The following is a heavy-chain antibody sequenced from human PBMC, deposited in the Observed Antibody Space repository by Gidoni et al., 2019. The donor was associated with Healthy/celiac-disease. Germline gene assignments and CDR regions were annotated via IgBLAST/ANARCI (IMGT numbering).Heavy chain of an antibody. Sequence: EVQLVESGGGLVKPGGSLRLSCAASGFTFSSDSMNWVRQAPGKGLEWVSSISSSSSYIYYADSVKGRFTISRDNAKNSLYLQMNSLRAEDTAVYYCARGGIAAAGRRGAFDIWGQGTMVTVSS. CDR3: ARGGIAAAGRRGAFDI. D-gene: IGHD6-13*01. CDR2: ISSSSSYI. CDR1: GFTFSSDS. J-gene: IGHJ3*02. V-gene: IGHV3-21*01.